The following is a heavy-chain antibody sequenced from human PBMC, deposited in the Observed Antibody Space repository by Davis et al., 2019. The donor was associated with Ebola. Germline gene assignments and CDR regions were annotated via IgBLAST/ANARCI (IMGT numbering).Heavy chain of an antibody. CDR2: ISSSGTTT. CDR3: AKVLQATNILGTTYYYYALDV. CDR1: GFTFSSYA. V-gene: IGHV3-23*01. J-gene: IGHJ6*02. D-gene: IGHD2-21*01. Sequence: GESLKISCAASGFTFSSYAMTWVRQAPGKGLEWVSGISSSGTTTYYVDSVKGRFTISRDNSKNTLYLQMNSLRAEDTAVYYCAKVLQATNILGTTYYYYALDVWGQGTTVTVSS.